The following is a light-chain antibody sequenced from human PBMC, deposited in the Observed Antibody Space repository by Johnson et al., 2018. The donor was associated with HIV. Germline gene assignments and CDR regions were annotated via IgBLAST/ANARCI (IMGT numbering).Light chain of an antibody. CDR3: GTWDSSLSAVPYV. CDR2: ENN. CDR1: SSNIGNNY. V-gene: IGLV1-51*02. J-gene: IGLJ1*01. Sequence: QSILTQPPSVSAAPGQKVTISCSGSSSNIGNNYVSWYQQLPGTAPKLLIYENNKRPSGIPDRFSGSKSGTSATLGITGLQTGDEADYYCGTWDSSLSAVPYVCGTGTKVTVL.